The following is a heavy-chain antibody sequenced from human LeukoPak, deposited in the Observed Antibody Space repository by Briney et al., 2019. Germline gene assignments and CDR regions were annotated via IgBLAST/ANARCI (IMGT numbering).Heavy chain of an antibody. D-gene: IGHD3-10*01. J-gene: IGHJ4*02. CDR2: ITGSGSNT. CDR1: GFTFSNYA. CDR3: AKQAYGSGTYTTASFDS. V-gene: IGHV3-23*01. Sequence: PGGSLRLSCAASGFTFSNYAMSWVRQAPGEGLEWVSAITGSGSNTHYAGSVKGRFTISRDISNNTLFLQMSSLRAEDTAVYYCAKQAYGSGTYTTASFDSWGQGTLVTVSS.